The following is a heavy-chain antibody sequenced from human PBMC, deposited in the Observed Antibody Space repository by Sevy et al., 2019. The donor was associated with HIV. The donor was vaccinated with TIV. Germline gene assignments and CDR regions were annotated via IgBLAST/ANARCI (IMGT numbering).Heavy chain of an antibody. Sequence: GGSLRLSCAASGFTFSSYWMTWVRQAPGKGLEWVANIKQDMSEKYYADSVNGRFTISSDNARHSLYLQMESLRAEDTAVYYCARAQQVTMLVVIGGLYFDFWGQGTLVTVSS. CDR1: GFTFSSYW. V-gene: IGHV3-7*01. D-gene: IGHD3-22*01. J-gene: IGHJ4*02. CDR3: ARAQQVTMLVVIGGLYFDF. CDR2: IKQDMSEK.